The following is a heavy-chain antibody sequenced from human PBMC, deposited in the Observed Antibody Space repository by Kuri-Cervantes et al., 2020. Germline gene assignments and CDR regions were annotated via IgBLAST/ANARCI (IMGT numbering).Heavy chain of an antibody. CDR3: ARDHDWNDELGAFDI. D-gene: IGHD1-1*01. CDR2: INTNTGNP. CDR1: GYTFTSYD. J-gene: IGHJ3*02. Sequence: ASVKVSCKASGYTFTSYDINWVRQATGQGLEWMGWINTNTGNPTYAQGFTGRFVFSLDTSVSTAYLQISSLKAEDTAVYYCARDHDWNDELGAFDIWGQGTMVTVSS. V-gene: IGHV7-4-1*02.